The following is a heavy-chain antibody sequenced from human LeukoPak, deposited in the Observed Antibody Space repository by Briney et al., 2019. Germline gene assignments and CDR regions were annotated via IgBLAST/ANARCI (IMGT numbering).Heavy chain of an antibody. CDR1: GGSISSSSYY. D-gene: IGHD3-16*02. V-gene: IGHV4-39*07. J-gene: IGHJ4*02. CDR2: IYYSGST. Sequence: SETLSLTCTVSGGSISSSSYYWGWIRQPPGKGLEWIGSIYYSGSTYYNPSLKSRVTISVDTSKNQFSLKLSSVTAADTAVYYCARDRSPILRLGELSTHFDYWGQGTLVTVSS. CDR3: ARDRSPILRLGELSTHFDY.